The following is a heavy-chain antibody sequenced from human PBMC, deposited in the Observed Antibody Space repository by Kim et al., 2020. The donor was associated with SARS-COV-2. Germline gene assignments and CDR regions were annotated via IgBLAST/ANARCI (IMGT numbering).Heavy chain of an antibody. CDR3: VRNGNRGVVIPPDTWDS. Sequence: GGSLRLSCAASGFTFDNYNMNGVRKAPGRGLEWVSSIGCMSAYKYYAEAVRGRVTIARESEKKSLFRHMTSLRGEDSAVYYCVRNGNRGVVIPPDTWDS. V-gene: IGHV3-21*01. J-gene: IGHJ5*01. CDR1: GFTFDNYN. D-gene: IGHD3-3*01. CDR2: IGCMSAYK.